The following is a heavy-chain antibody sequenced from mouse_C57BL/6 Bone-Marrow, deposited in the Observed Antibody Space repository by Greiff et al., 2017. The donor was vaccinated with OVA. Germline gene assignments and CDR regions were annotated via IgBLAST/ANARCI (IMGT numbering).Heavy chain of an antibody. CDR3: TGGSRGYAMDF. CDR2: IRNKANNHAT. V-gene: IGHV6-6*01. Sequence: EVKLQESGGGLVQPGGSMKLSCAASGFTFSDAWMDWVRQSPEKGLERVAEIRNKANNHATYYAESVKGRFTISRDDSKSSVYLQMNSLRAEDTGIYYCTGGSRGYAMDFWGQGTSVTVSS. D-gene: IGHD1-1*01. CDR1: GFTFSDAW. J-gene: IGHJ4*01.